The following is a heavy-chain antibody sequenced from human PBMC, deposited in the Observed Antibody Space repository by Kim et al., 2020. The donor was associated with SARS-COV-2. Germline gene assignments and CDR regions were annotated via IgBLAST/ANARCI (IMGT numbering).Heavy chain of an antibody. CDR3: AKGWSAVAGYFDY. Sequence: YADSVKGRFTISRDNSKNTLYLQMNSLRAEDTAVYYCAKGWSAVAGYFDYWGQGTLVTVSS. D-gene: IGHD6-19*01. J-gene: IGHJ4*02. V-gene: IGHV3-30*02.